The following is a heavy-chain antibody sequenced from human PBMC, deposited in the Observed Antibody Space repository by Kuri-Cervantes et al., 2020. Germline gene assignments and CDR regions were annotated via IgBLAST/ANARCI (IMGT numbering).Heavy chain of an antibody. D-gene: IGHD3-22*01. V-gene: IGHV3-30*03. CDR1: GFTFSSYG. CDR3: ARVGDYYDSSGSYYYGMDV. Sequence: LSLTCAASGFTFSSYGMHWVRQAPGKGLEWVAVISYDGSNKYYADSVKGRFTISRDNSKNTLYLQMNSLRAEDTAVYYCARVGDYYDSSGSYYYGMDVWGQGTTVTVSS. J-gene: IGHJ6*02. CDR2: ISYDGSNK.